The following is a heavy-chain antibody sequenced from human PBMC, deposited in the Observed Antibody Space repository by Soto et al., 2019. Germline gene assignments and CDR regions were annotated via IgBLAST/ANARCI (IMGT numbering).Heavy chain of an antibody. J-gene: IGHJ4*02. CDR2: MNPNSGNT. CDR3: AREKGRGKLDY. Sequence: QVQLVQSGAEVKKPGASVKVSCKASGYTFTSYDIDWGRQATGQGLEWMGWMNPNSGNTGYAQKFQXXGTMTRNTSLSTAYMELRSLRSEATAVYYCAREKGRGKLDYWGQGTLVTVSS. D-gene: IGHD1-1*01. CDR1: GYTFTSYD. V-gene: IGHV1-8*01.